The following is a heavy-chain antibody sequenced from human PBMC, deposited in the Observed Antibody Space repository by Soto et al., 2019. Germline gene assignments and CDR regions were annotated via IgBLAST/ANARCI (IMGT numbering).Heavy chain of an antibody. D-gene: IGHD2-21*02. CDR2: ISYDGSNK. Sequence: GGSLRLSCAASGFTFSSYAMHWVRQAPGKGLEWVAVISYDGSNKYYADSVKGRFTISRDNSKNTLYLQMNSLRAEDTAVYYCARDPFPVSVVTNFDYWGQGTLVTVSS. V-gene: IGHV3-30-3*01. CDR3: ARDPFPVSVVTNFDY. CDR1: GFTFSSYA. J-gene: IGHJ4*02.